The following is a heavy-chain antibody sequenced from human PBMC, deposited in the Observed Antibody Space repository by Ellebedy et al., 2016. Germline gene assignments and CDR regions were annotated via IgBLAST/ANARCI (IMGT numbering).Heavy chain of an antibody. D-gene: IGHD6-19*01. Sequence: SLKISCAGSRLIFDSYAIHWVRQAPGKGLEWVSGISLNSGYITYADSVKGRFSISRDNSENTVYLQMNSLRAEDTAVYYCARDSSGWSRDFWGQGTLVTVSS. CDR2: ISLNSGYI. J-gene: IGHJ4*02. CDR1: RLIFDSYA. CDR3: ARDSSGWSRDF. V-gene: IGHV3-9*01.